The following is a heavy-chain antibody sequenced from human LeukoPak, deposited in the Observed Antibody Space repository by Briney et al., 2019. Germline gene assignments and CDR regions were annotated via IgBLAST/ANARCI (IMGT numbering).Heavy chain of an antibody. V-gene: IGHV1-46*01. Sequence: ASVKVSCKASGYTFTKYYIHWVRQAPGQGLEWMGLINPGGDNTNYAQNFQGRVTMTRDTSTSTDYMELSSLRSEDTAIYYCARIRDGYNDAYDIWGQGTVVTVPS. CDR3: ARIRDGYNDAYDI. D-gene: IGHD5-24*01. CDR2: INPGGDNT. CDR1: GYTFTKYY. J-gene: IGHJ3*02.